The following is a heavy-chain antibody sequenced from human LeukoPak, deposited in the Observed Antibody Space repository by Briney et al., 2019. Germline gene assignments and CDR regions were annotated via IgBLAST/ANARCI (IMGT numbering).Heavy chain of an antibody. J-gene: IGHJ4*02. CDR3: ARDRTKYSSGWFGY. V-gene: IGHV1-3*01. D-gene: IGHD6-19*01. CDR1: GYTFTSYA. CDR2: INAGNGNT. Sequence: EASVKVSCKASGYTFTSYAMHWVRQAPGQRLEWMGWINAGNGNTKYSQKFQGRVTITRDTSASTAYMELSSLRSEDTAVYYCARDRTKYSSGWFGYWGQGTLVTVSS.